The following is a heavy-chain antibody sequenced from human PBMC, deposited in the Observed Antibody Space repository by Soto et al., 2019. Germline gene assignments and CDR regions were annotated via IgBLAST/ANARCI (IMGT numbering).Heavy chain of an antibody. V-gene: IGHV3-7*03. CDR2: INQDGSER. CDR1: GFTFSTCW. CDR3: ARDRAYNCFDY. Sequence: GGSLRLSCAASGFTFSTCWMMWVRQAPGKGLEWVANINQDGSERYYVDSVKGRFTISRDNAKNLLYLQMNSLRAEDTAVYYCARDRAYNCFDYWGQGTLVTVSS. D-gene: IGHD5-18*01. J-gene: IGHJ4*02.